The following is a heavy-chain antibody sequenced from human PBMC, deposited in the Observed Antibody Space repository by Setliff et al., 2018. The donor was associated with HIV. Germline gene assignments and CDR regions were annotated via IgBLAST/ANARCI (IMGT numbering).Heavy chain of an antibody. Sequence: LRLSCAASGFTFTNYAMHWVRQAPGKGLEWVAVISYDGSNKYYADSVKGRFTVSRDNSKNTLYLQVNSLRAEDTAAYYCARSWGVSYYGSGDVTPAAYWGQGTLVTVSS. J-gene: IGHJ4*02. CDR2: ISYDGSNK. D-gene: IGHD3-10*01. CDR1: GFTFTNYA. CDR3: ARSWGVSYYGSGDVTPAAY. V-gene: IGHV3-30*04.